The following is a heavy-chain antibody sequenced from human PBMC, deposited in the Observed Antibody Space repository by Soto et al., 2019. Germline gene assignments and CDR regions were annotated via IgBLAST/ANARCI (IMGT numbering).Heavy chain of an antibody. J-gene: IGHJ4*02. D-gene: IGHD6-19*01. Sequence: GSLRLSCAASGFTFSSYWMSWVRQAPGKGLEWVANIKQDGSEKYYVDSVKGRFTISRDNAKNSLYLQMNSLRAEDTAVYYCARARIRARIEVAYFDYWGQGTLVTVSS. CDR1: GFTFSSYW. CDR2: IKQDGSEK. V-gene: IGHV3-7*01. CDR3: ARARIRARIEVAYFDY.